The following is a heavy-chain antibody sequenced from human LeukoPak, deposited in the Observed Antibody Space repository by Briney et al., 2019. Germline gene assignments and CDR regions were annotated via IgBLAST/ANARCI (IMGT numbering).Heavy chain of an antibody. CDR2: IYPGDSDT. D-gene: IGHD5-24*01. J-gene: IGHJ3*02. V-gene: IGHV5-51*01. CDR3: ASREMATSDAFDI. Sequence: GESLKISCKGSGYSFTSYWIGWVRQMPGKGLEWMGIIYPGDSDTRYIPSFQGQVTISANKSISTAYLQWSSLKASDTAMYYCASREMATSDAFDIWGQGTMVTVSS. CDR1: GYSFTSYW.